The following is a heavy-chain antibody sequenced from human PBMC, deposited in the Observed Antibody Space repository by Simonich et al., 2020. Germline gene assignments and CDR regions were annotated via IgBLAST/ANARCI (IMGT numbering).Heavy chain of an antibody. CDR1: GYTFTGYY. CDR3: ARDPVVPAAIRNAFDI. CDR2: INTNSGDT. D-gene: IGHD2-2*01. J-gene: IGHJ3*02. V-gene: IGHV1-2*02. Sequence: QVQLVQSGAEVKKPGASVKVSCKASGYTFTGYYMHWVRQAPGQGLEGKGWINTNSGDTNFAQKFKGRVTMTRDPAISTAYMELSRLRSDDTAVYYCARDPVVPAAIRNAFDIWGQGTMVTVSS.